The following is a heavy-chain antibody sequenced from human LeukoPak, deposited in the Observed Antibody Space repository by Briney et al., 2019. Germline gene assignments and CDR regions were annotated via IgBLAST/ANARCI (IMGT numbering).Heavy chain of an antibody. CDR2: IKQAESEK. CDR3: ARDKIEGPTKLDY. Sequence: SLRLSCAASGFTSSIDWMSWVRQAPGKGLEWVANIKQAESEKYYVDPLKGRFTISRDNAKNSLYLQMNSLRAEDTAVYYCARDKIEGPTKLDYWGQGILVTVSS. V-gene: IGHV3-7*01. D-gene: IGHD1-1*01. CDR1: GFTSSIDW. J-gene: IGHJ4*02.